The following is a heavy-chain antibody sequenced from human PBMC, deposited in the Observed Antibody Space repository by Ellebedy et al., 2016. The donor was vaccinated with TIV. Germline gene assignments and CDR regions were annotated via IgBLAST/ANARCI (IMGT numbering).Heavy chain of an antibody. V-gene: IGHV1-46*01. Sequence: AASVKVSCKASGYIFTDYYVHWVRQVPGQGLEWLGMINTSGGWAAYAQRVQGRVTVSRDTSTETVYMELSNLRSEDTAVNFCSRDRHVRVGATTLDYWGQGTLVTVSS. CDR2: INTSGGWA. CDR3: SRDRHVRVGATTLDY. D-gene: IGHD1-26*01. J-gene: IGHJ4*02. CDR1: GYIFTDYY.